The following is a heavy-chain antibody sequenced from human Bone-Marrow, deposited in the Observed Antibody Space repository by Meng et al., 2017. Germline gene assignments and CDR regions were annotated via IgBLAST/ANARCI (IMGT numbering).Heavy chain of an antibody. V-gene: IGHV4-39*01. D-gene: IGHD6-19*01. CDR1: GGSISTSGYY. CDR3: VRSSAWVRTGFDP. Sequence: QPQLQESGPGLVRPSAALSLTCSVSGGSISTSGYYWGWIRQPPGKGLEGIGSIGHSGFTYYTPSLKSRVTVSIDTSRNQFALWLTSVTAADTAVYYCVRSSAWVRTGFDPWGQGTLVTVSS. J-gene: IGHJ5*02. CDR2: IGHSGFT.